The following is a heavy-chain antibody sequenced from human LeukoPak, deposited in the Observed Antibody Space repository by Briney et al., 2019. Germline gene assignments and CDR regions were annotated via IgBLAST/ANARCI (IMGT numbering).Heavy chain of an antibody. J-gene: IGHJ4*02. V-gene: IGHV3-23*01. CDR1: GFTFSSYA. D-gene: IGHD6-13*01. CDR2: ISGSGGST. Sequence: PGGSLRLSCAASGFTFSSYAMSWVRQAPGKGLEWVSAISGSGGSTYYADSVKGRFTISRDNSKNTLYLQMNSLRAEDTAVYYCARDRSVIAAAGTFGYWGQGTLVTVSS. CDR3: ARDRSVIAAAGTFGY.